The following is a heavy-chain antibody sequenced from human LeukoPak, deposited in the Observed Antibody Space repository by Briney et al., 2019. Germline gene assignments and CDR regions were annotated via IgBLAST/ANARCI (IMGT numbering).Heavy chain of an antibody. V-gene: IGHV3-33*06. CDR3: AKQRRGY. Sequence: GRSLRLSCAASGFAFSDYGMHWVRQAPGKGLEWVAVIWFDGSEKYYADSVKGRFTISRDNSKNTLYLQMDSLGAEDTAVYYCAKQRRGYWGQGTLVTVSS. J-gene: IGHJ4*02. CDR2: IWFDGSEK. CDR1: GFAFSDYG.